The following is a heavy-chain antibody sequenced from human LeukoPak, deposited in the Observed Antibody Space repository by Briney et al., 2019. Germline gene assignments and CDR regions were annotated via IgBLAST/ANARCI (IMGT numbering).Heavy chain of an antibody. J-gene: IGHJ3*02. CDR3: ARDHHDAFDI. CDR1: GFTFRSYA. V-gene: IGHV3-30-3*01. CDR2: ISYDGSNK. Sequence: SGGSLRLSCAASGFTFRSYAMHWVRQAPGKGLEWVAVISYDGSNKYYADSVKGRFTISRDNSKNTLYLQMNSLRAEDTAVYYCARDHHDAFDIWGQGTMVTVSS.